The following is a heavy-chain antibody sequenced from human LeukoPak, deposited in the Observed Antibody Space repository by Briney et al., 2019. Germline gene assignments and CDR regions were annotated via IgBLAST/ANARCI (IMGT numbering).Heavy chain of an antibody. D-gene: IGHD3-16*02. V-gene: IGHV4-34*01. CDR1: NGSISGYY. Sequence: SETLSLTCTVHNGSISGYYWSWIRLPPGKGLEWIGEINHSGSTNYNPSLKSRATISVDTSKNQFSLKLSSVTAADTAVYYCARGRYDYVWGSYRYTPWFDPWGQGTLVTVSS. CDR3: ARGRYDYVWGSYRYTPWFDP. CDR2: INHSGST. J-gene: IGHJ5*02.